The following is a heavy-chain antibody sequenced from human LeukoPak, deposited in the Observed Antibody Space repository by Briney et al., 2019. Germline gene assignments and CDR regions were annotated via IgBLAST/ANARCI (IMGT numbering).Heavy chain of an antibody. D-gene: IGHD2-21*02. CDR1: GLTSGAFA. V-gene: IGHV3-49*04. Sequence: GGSLRLSCTASGLTSGAFAMTWVRQAPGNGLEWVGFIRSKAYGGTTEYAASVKGRFTISRDDSKSIAYLQMNSLKTEDTAVYYCTRDLLYCGGDCFTFDYWGQGTLVTVSS. J-gene: IGHJ4*02. CDR2: IRSKAYGGTT. CDR3: TRDLLYCGGDCFTFDY.